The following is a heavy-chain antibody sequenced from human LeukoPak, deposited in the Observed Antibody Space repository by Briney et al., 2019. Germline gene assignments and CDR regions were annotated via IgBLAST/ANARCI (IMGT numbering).Heavy chain of an antibody. CDR2: IKEDGTET. D-gene: IGHD5-24*01. CDR3: AKEGRSLQTY. J-gene: IGHJ4*02. V-gene: IGHV3-7*03. Sequence: GGSLRLPCAASGFMFSSNWMSWVRLAPGKGLERVANIKEDGTETYYVDSVKGRFTISRDNAKNSLYLQMNSLRVEDTAVYYCAKEGRSLQTYWGQGTLVTVSS. CDR1: GFMFSSNW.